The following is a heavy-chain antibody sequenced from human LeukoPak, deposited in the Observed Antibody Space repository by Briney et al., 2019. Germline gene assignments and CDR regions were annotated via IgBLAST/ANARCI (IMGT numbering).Heavy chain of an antibody. CDR1: GFTFSSYG. D-gene: IGHD6-13*01. CDR2: IRSDGSNK. V-gene: IGHV3-30*02. J-gene: IGHJ4*02. CDR3: AIRIAAAYR. Sequence: GGSLRLSCAGSGFTFSSYGMHWVRQAPGKGLEWMAFIRSDGSNKYYADSVKGRFTISRDNSKNTLYLQMNSLRAEDTAVYYCAIRIAAAYRWGQGTLVTVSS.